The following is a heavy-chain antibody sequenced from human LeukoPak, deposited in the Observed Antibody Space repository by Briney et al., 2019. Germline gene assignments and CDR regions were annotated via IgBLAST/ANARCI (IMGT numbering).Heavy chain of an antibody. Sequence: PGGSLRLSCAASGFTFSSYSMNWVRQAPGKGLEWVSYISSSSSTIYYADSVKGRFTISRDNAKNSLYLQMNSLRAEDTAVYYCARDAGEYYDFWSGFGWFDPWGQGTLVTVSS. CDR2: ISSSSSTI. V-gene: IGHV3-48*01. D-gene: IGHD3-3*01. CDR1: GFTFSSYS. J-gene: IGHJ5*02. CDR3: ARDAGEYYDFWSGFGWFDP.